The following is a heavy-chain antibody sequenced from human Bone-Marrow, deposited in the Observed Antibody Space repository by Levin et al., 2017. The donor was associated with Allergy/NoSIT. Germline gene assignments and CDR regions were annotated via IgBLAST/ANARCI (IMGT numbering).Heavy chain of an antibody. Sequence: GGSLRLSCSVSGFTFSRYWMSWVRQAPGKRLEWVANIKEDGSQIHYLDSVRGRFFISRDNARNSVYLEMNSLRVEDTGIYYCGGTGFWGQGTLVTVSS. CDR3: GGTGF. V-gene: IGHV3-7*01. J-gene: IGHJ4*02. CDR2: IKEDGSQI. CDR1: GFTFSRYW. D-gene: IGHD1-1*01.